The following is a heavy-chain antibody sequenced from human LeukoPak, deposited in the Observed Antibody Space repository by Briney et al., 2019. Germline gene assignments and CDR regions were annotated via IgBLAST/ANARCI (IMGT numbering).Heavy chain of an antibody. CDR1: GFSISSAYY. CDR3: ARGGLYSSGWYYFDY. Sequence: TLSLTCTVSGFSISSAYYWGWIRQPPGKGLEWIGSIYHSGSTYYNPSLKSRVTISLDMSKNQFSLKLSSVTAADTAVYHCARGGLYSSGWYYFDYWGQGTLVTVSS. V-gene: IGHV4-38-2*02. D-gene: IGHD6-19*01. CDR2: IYHSGST. J-gene: IGHJ4*02.